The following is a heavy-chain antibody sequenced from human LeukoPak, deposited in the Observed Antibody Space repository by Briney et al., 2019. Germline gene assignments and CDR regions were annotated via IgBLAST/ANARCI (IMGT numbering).Heavy chain of an antibody. V-gene: IGHV1-69*01. D-gene: IGHD3-16*01. J-gene: IGHJ4*02. CDR2: IIPIFGTA. CDR3: AAQSFGKGDYFDY. Sequence: SVKVSCKASGGTFSSYAISWVRQAPGQGLEWMGGIIPIFGTANYAQKFQGRVTITADESTSTAYMELSSLRSEDTAVYYCAAQSFGKGDYFDYWGQGTLVTVSS. CDR1: GGTFSSYA.